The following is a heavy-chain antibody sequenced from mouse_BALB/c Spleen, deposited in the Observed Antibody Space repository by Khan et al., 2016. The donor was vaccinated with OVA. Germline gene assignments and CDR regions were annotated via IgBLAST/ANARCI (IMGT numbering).Heavy chain of an antibody. CDR3: ARGGYSVVAY. V-gene: IGHV1-77*01. Sequence: QVQLKQSGPELVKPGASLKVSCKASGYTFTDYIIGWVKQSTRQGLEWIGDIVPGSDTPYYNEKFKDKATLTVDKSSNTAYMQLSSLTSEDSAVYFCARGGYSVVAYWGQGTLVTVSA. J-gene: IGHJ3*01. D-gene: IGHD1-1*02. CDR1: GYTFTDYI. CDR2: IVPGSDTP.